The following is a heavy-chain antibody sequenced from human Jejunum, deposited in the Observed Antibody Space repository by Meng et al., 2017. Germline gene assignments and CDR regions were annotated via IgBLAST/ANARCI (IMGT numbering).Heavy chain of an antibody. V-gene: IGHV4-4*02. Sequence: QVQLGESGQGPVKPWRIPSHTCAYSCTSISSHCVWRWLRQCPGKGVEWNAGIHHSETTHYNPSLMSRVTLSADRSTNQFSLNLSSVTAADTDVYFSARDFEALNGVWGQGTLVTVSS. CDR1: CTSISSHCV. CDR3: ARDFEALNGV. CDR2: IHHSETT. J-gene: IGHJ4*02. D-gene: IGHD3-9*01.